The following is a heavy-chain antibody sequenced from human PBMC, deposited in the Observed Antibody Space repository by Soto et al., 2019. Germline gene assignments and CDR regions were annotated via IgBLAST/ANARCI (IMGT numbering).Heavy chain of an antibody. Sequence: GASVKVSCKASGFTFTSSAVQWVRQARGQRLEWIGWIVVGSGNTNYAQKFQERVTITRDMSTSTAYMELSSLRSEDTAVYYCAAEGSSGWHAPRFDPWGQGTLVTVSS. CDR1: GFTFTSSA. J-gene: IGHJ5*02. CDR3: AAEGSSGWHAPRFDP. CDR2: IVVGSGNT. D-gene: IGHD6-19*01. V-gene: IGHV1-58*01.